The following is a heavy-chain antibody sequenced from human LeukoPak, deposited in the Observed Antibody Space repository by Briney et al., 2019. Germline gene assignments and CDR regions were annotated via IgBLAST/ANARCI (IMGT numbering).Heavy chain of an antibody. CDR3: ARLPWRVVTPRNAFDI. CDR1: GGSFSGYY. CDR2: INHSGST. D-gene: IGHD4-23*01. Sequence: SETLSLTCAVYGGSFSGYYWSWIRQPPGKGLEWIGEINHSGSTNYNPSLKSRVTISVDTSKNQFSLKLSSVTAADTAVYYCARLPWRVVTPRNAFDIWAKGQWSPSLQ. V-gene: IGHV4-34*01. J-gene: IGHJ3*02.